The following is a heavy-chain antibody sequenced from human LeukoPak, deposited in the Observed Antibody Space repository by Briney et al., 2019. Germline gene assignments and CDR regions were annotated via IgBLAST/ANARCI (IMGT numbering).Heavy chain of an antibody. D-gene: IGHD6-13*01. V-gene: IGHV1-2*02. CDR1: GYTFSDYY. J-gene: IGHJ4*01. CDR2: INPNSGGT. Sequence: ASVKVSCKASGYTFSDYYLHWVRQAPGQGLEWMGWINPNSGGTNFVQKFRGRVTMTRDTSITTAYMELTRLKSDDTAVYYCARGGVRTAASSLGYWGQGTLVTVSS. CDR3: ARGGVRTAASSLGY.